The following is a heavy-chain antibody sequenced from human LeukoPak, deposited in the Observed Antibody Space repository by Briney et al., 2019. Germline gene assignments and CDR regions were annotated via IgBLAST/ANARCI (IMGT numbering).Heavy chain of an antibody. CDR1: GYTFTSYY. CDR3: AIGGMITMVRGVIIGAFDI. J-gene: IGHJ3*02. CDR2: ISPSGGST. V-gene: IGHV1-46*01. D-gene: IGHD3-10*01. Sequence: SVKVSCKASGYTFTSYYMHWVRQAPGQGLEWMGIISPSGGSTSYAQKFQGRVTMTRDTSTSTVYMELSSLRSEDTAVYYCAIGGMITMVRGVIIGAFDIWGQGTMVTVSS.